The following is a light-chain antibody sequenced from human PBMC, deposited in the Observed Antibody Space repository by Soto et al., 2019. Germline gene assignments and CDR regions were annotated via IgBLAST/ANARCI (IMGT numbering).Light chain of an antibody. V-gene: IGKV1-39*01. CDR1: QSIGVY. CDR2: AAS. CDR3: HQTYANPWT. J-gene: IGKJ1*01. Sequence: DIQMTQSPPSLSASVGDRVTITCRASQSIGVYLNWYQVRPGRAPKLLIHAASSLGTGVPSSFSGSGSGTDFTLTISSLQPEDFATYYCHQTYANPWTFGQGTKVEIK.